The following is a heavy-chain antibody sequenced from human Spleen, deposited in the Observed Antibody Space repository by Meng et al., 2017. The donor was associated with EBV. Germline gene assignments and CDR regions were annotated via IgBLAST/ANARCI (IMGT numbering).Heavy chain of an antibody. V-gene: IGHV3-23*04. CDR3: AKDCFGAKDS. J-gene: IGHJ4*02. CDR1: GFTFSSYA. D-gene: IGHD1-26*01. Sequence: EVQGGESGGTLVQPGGSLRLSCAASGFTFSSYAMSWVRQAPGKGLEWVSAISGSGGSTYYADSVKGRFTISRDNSKNTLYLQMNNVRVEDTAVYYCAKDCFGAKDSWGQGTLVTVSS. CDR2: ISGSGGST.